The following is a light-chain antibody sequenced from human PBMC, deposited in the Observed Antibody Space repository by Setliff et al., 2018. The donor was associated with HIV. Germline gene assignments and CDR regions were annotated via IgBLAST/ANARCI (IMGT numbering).Light chain of an antibody. J-gene: IGLJ1*01. Sequence: QSALTQPASLSGSPGQSITISCTGGSRDVGGYNYVSWYQQHPGKVPKLLIYDVSKRAAGVSDRFSGSKSGNTASLTISGLRVDDEADYYCSAYTSSSTFVFGIGTRSPS. CDR3: SAYTSSSTFV. V-gene: IGLV2-14*03. CDR2: DVS. CDR1: SRDVGGYNY.